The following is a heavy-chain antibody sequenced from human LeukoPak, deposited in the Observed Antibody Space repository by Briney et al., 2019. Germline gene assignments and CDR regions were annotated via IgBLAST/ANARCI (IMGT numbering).Heavy chain of an antibody. CDR1: GFTFSSYG. V-gene: IGHV3-30*03. CDR3: SRQAPGRLGELSLSYYFDY. J-gene: IGHJ4*02. Sequence: GGSLRLSCAASGFTFSSYGMHWVRQAPGKGLEWVAVISYDGSNKYYADSVKGRFTISRDNSKNTLYLQMNSLRAEDTAVYYCSRQAPGRLGELSLSYYFDYWGQGTLVTVSS. D-gene: IGHD3-16*02. CDR2: ISYDGSNK.